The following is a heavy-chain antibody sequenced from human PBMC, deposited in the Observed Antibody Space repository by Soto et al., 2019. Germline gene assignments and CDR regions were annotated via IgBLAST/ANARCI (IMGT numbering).Heavy chain of an antibody. V-gene: IGHV3-30*18. J-gene: IGHJ4*02. CDR3: AKDGRDCYPHY. CDR2: ISYDGSNK. D-gene: IGHD2-21*02. Sequence: HPGGSLRLSCAASGFTFSSYGMHWVRQAPGKGLEWVAVISYDGSNKYYADSVKGRFTISRDNSKNTLYLQMNSLRAEDTAVYYCAKDGRDCYPHYWGQGTLVTVSS. CDR1: GFTFSSYG.